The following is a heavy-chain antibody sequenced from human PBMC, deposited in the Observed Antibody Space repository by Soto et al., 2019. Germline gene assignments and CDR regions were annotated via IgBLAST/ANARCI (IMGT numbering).Heavy chain of an antibody. Sequence: QVQLVESGGALVKPGGSLRLSCAASGFSFRDYYMSSIRQAPGKGLEWISYISGSGNTIYYADSVKGRFIISRDNAKNSLFLQMNSLRADDTAVYYCARDRLPMVVVVMGWFDPWGQGTLVTVSS. V-gene: IGHV3-11*01. CDR3: ARDRLPMVVVVMGWFDP. CDR1: GFSFRDYY. D-gene: IGHD3-22*01. CDR2: ISGSGNTI. J-gene: IGHJ5*02.